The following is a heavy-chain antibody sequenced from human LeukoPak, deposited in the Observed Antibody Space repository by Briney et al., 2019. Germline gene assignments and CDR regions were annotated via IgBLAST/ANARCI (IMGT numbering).Heavy chain of an antibody. CDR1: GFTFNNYW. CDR2: IKDDGSEK. J-gene: IGHJ4*02. V-gene: IGHV3-7*01. CDR3: ARVAWPYYFDS. Sequence: GGSLRLSCAASGFTFNNYWMNWVRQTPGKGLEWVANIKDDGSEKYYLDSVKGRFTISRDNAKNSLYLQMNGLRAEDTAVYYRARVAWPYYFDSWGQGTLVTVSS.